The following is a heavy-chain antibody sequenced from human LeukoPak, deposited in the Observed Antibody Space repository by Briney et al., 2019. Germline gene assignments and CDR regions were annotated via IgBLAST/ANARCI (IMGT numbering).Heavy chain of an antibody. D-gene: IGHD2-2*01. CDR2: IYYSGST. Sequence: SETLSLTCTVSGGSISSGGYYWSWIRQHPGKGLEWIGYIYYSGSTYYNPSLKSRVTISVDTSKNQFSLKLSSVTAADTAVYYCARGSYTGIPDLNYYYGMDVWGQGTTVTVSS. CDR3: ARGSYTGIPDLNYYYGMDV. V-gene: IGHV4-31*03. CDR1: GGSISSGGYY. J-gene: IGHJ6*02.